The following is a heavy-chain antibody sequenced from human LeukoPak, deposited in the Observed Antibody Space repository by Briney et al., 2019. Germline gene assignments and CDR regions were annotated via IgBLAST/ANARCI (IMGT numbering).Heavy chain of an antibody. CDR3: ARQRDYYDTSGYDYFDY. CDR1: GYSISSGYY. V-gene: IGHV4-38-2*02. CDR2: IHYSGST. Sequence: PSETLSLTCTVSGYSISSGYYWGWIRQPPGKGLDWIASIHYSGSTYYNPSLKSRVTISVDTSKNQFSLKLSSVTAADTAVYYCARQRDYYDTSGYDYFDYWGQGTLVTVSS. D-gene: IGHD3-22*01. J-gene: IGHJ4*02.